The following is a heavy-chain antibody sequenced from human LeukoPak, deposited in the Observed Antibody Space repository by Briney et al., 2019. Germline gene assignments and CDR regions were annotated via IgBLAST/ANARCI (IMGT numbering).Heavy chain of an antibody. D-gene: IGHD2-2*02. CDR2: FDPEDGET. J-gene: IGHJ6*02. Sequence: GASVKVSCKVSGYTLTELSMHWVRQAPGKGLEWMGGFDPEDGETIYAQMFQGRVTMTEDTSTDTAYMELSSLRSEDTAVYYCATFYCSSTSCYIDYYYGMDVWGQGTTVTVSS. CDR1: GYTLTELS. V-gene: IGHV1-24*01. CDR3: ATFYCSSTSCYIDYYYGMDV.